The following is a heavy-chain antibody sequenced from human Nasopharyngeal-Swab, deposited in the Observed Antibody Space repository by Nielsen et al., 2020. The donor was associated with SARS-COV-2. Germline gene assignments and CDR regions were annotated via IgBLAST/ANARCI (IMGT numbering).Heavy chain of an antibody. CDR3: ASILKDSSWYWDAFDI. CDR2: IWYDGTNK. V-gene: IGHV3-33*01. Sequence: WIRQPPGKGLEWVAVIWYDGTNKYYADSVKGRFTISRDNSKNTLYLQMNSLRAEDTAVYYCASILKDSSWYWDAFDIWGQGTMVTVSS. J-gene: IGHJ3*02. D-gene: IGHD6-13*01.